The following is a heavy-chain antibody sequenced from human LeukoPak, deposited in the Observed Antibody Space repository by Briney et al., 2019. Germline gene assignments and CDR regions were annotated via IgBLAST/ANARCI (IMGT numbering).Heavy chain of an antibody. CDR1: GFTSSSYA. J-gene: IGHJ4*02. CDR2: ISYDGSNK. D-gene: IGHD6-6*01. CDR3: ARARGSSSPHSTGY. Sequence: PGGSLRLSCAASGFTSSSYAMHWVRQAPGKGLEWVAVISYDGSNKYYADSVKGRFTISRDNSKNTLYLQMNSLRAEDTAVYYCARARGSSSPHSTGYWGQGTLVTVSS. V-gene: IGHV3-30*01.